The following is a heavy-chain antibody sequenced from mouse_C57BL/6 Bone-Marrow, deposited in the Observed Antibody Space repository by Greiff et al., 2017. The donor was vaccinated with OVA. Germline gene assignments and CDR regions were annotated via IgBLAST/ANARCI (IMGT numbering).Heavy chain of an antibody. CDR2: INPNNGGT. CDR1: GYTFTDYY. J-gene: IGHJ2*01. CDR3: ARYPFDY. V-gene: IGHV1-26*01. Sequence: VQLQQSGPELVKPGASVKISCKASGYTFTDYYMNWVKQSHGKSLEWIGDINPNNGGTSYNQKFKGKATLTVDKSSSTAYMELRSLTSEDSAVYYCARYPFDYWGQGTTLTVSS.